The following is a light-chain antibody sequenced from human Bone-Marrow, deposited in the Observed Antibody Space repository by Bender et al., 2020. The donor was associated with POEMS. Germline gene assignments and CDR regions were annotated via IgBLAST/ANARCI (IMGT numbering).Light chain of an antibody. CDR2: DVI. Sequence: QSALTQPASVSGSPGQSITLSCTGTSSDIGGFDYVSWYQQHPGKAPKLMIYDVIYRPSGVSNRFSGSKSGNTASLTISGLQAEDEADYYCSSYTSASALGVFGGGTKLTVL. V-gene: IGLV2-14*01. CDR1: SSDIGGFDY. CDR3: SSYTSASALGV. J-gene: IGLJ3*02.